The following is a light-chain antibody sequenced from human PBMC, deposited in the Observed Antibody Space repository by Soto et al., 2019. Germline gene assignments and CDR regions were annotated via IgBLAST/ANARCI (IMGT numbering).Light chain of an antibody. J-gene: IGKJ3*01. CDR3: QQYDNLPVT. V-gene: IGKV1-33*01. CDR2: AAS. Sequence: DIQMTQSPSSLSAFVGDRVTITCQASQDISTYVNWYQQKPGKTPNLLIYAASNLETRVPSRFSGSGSGTKFTLTISRLQSEDIGTYYCQQYDNLPVTCGPGTKVNVK. CDR1: QDISTY.